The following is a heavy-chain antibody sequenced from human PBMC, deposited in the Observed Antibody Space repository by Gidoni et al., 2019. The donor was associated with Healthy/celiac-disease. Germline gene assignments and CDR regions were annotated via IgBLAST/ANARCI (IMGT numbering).Heavy chain of an antibody. CDR1: GGSFSGYY. CDR3: ARGHLVRGFDY. CDR2: INHSGST. V-gene: IGHV4-34*01. D-gene: IGHD3-10*02. J-gene: IGHJ4*02. Sequence: QVPLQQWGAGLLKPSATLSLTCAVYGGSFSGYYWSWLRQPPGKGLEWIGEINHSGSTNYNPTLKSRVTISVDTSKNQFSLKLSSVTAADTAVYYCARGHLVRGFDYWGQGTLVTVSS.